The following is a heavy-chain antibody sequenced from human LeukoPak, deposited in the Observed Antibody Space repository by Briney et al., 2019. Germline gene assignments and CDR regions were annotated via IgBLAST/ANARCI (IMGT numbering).Heavy chain of an antibody. CDR1: GFTFSSYA. D-gene: IGHD4-17*01. Sequence: GRSLTLSCAASGFTFSSYAVHWVRQAPGKGLEWVSATSTNGGRTYYADSVKGRFTISRDNSKNTLYLQMNGLRGEDTAVYYCAKGRNGDNVAEAADIWGQGTMVTVSS. J-gene: IGHJ3*02. CDR3: AKGRNGDNVAEAADI. V-gene: IGHV3-23*01. CDR2: TSTNGGRT.